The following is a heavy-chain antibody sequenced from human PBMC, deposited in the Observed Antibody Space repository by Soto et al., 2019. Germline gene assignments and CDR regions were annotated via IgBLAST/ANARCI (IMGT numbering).Heavy chain of an antibody. CDR3: AREKLELRANDYYYGMDV. V-gene: IGHV1-2*04. CDR1: GYTFTGYY. CDR2: INPNSGGT. J-gene: IGHJ6*02. D-gene: IGHD1-7*01. Sequence: ASVKVSCKASGYTFTGYYMHWVRQAPGQGLEWMGWINPNSGGTNYAQKFQGWVTMTRDTSISTAYMELSRLRSDDTAVYYCAREKLELRANDYYYGMDVWGQGTTVTVSS.